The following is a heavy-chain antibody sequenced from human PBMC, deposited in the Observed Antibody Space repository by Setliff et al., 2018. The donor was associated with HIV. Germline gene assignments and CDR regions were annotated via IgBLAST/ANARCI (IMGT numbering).Heavy chain of an antibody. D-gene: IGHD2-15*01. J-gene: IGHJ6*03. V-gene: IGHV3-11*05. CDR3: ARATCSGGRCYLGDYFYYFMDV. CDR1: GGSFSGYY. Sequence: LSLTCAVYGGSFSGYYWSWIRQPPGKGLEWVSYIGYSSSYTNYADSVKGRFTISRDNAKNSLYLQMSGLRAEDTAVYFCARATCSGGRCYLGDYFYYFMDVWGEGTTVTVSS. CDR2: IGYSSSYT.